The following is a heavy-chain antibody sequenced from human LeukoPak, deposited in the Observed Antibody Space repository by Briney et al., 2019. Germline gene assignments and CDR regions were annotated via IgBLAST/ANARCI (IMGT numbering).Heavy chain of an antibody. J-gene: IGHJ4*02. CDR2: IYHSGST. D-gene: IGHD6-13*01. CDR1: GGSISSSNW. Sequence: NPSETLSLTCAVSGGSISSSNWWSWVRQPPGKGLEWIGEIYHSGSTNHNPSLKSRVTISVDTSKNQFSLKLSSVTAADTALYYCARVIDVAAAGYFDSWGQGTQVTVSS. V-gene: IGHV4-4*02. CDR3: ARVIDVAAAGYFDS.